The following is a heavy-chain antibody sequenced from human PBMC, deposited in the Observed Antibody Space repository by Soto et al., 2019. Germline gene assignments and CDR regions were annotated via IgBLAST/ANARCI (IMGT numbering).Heavy chain of an antibody. Sequence: QVQLVQSGAVVKKPGASVKVSCKASGYTFTSYAMHWVRQAPGQRLEWMGWINAGNGNTKYSQKFQGRVTITRDTSASTAYMELSSLRSEDTAVYYCAISIAAAGTCNYWGQGTLVTVSS. CDR1: GYTFTSYA. CDR2: INAGNGNT. J-gene: IGHJ4*02. CDR3: AISIAAAGTCNY. V-gene: IGHV1-3*01. D-gene: IGHD6-13*01.